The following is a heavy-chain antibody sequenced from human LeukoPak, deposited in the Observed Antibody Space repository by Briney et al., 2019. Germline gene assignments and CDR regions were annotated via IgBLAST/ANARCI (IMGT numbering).Heavy chain of an antibody. CDR1: GFTFRNHA. CDR3: ARDVRSRYFDL. Sequence: PGGSLRLSCAASGFTFRNHAMSWVRQAPGKGLDWVSVISDSGADTYYADSVKGRFTVSRDNSKNTLDLQMNSLRVEDTAVYYCARDVRSRYFDLWGRGTLVTVSS. J-gene: IGHJ2*01. V-gene: IGHV3-23*01. CDR2: ISDSGADT.